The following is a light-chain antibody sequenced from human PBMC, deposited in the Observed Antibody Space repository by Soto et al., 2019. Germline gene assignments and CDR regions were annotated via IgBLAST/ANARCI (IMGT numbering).Light chain of an antibody. Sequence: EIVLTQSPGTLSLSPGERSTLSCRSSQSVSSTYLAWYQQKPGQAPRPLIHGASSRATGIPDRFSGSGSGTDFTLTISRLEPEDFAVYYCQQYGSSPPITFGQGTRLEI. V-gene: IGKV3-20*01. CDR3: QQYGSSPPIT. CDR1: QSVSSTY. J-gene: IGKJ5*01. CDR2: GAS.